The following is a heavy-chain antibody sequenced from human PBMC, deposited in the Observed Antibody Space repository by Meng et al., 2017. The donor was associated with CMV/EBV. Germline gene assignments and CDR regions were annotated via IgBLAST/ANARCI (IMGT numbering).Heavy chain of an antibody. CDR2: ISSSSSYI. CDR3: ARETYRYDFWSGPMGL. V-gene: IGHV3-21*01. J-gene: IGHJ4*02. CDR1: GFTFSSYS. D-gene: IGHD3-3*01. Sequence: GESLKISCAASGFTFSSYSMNWVRQAPGKGLEWVSSISSSSSYIYYADSVKGRFTIFRDNAKNSLYLQMNSLRAEDTAVYYCARETYRYDFWSGPMGLWGQGTLVTVSS.